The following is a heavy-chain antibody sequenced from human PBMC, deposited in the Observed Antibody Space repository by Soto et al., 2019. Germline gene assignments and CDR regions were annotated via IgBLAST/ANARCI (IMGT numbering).Heavy chain of an antibody. V-gene: IGHV5-10-1*01. D-gene: IGHD1-1*01. J-gene: IGHJ4*02. Sequence: LGESLKISCKGSGYKFTNYWLSWVRQTPGKGLEWMGRIDPSDSYINYSPSFRGHVTISIDESISTAHLQWSSLKASDTATYYCAKGTAETSYHYFDFCGQGTLVTVSS. CDR1: GYKFTNYW. CDR2: IDPSDSYI. CDR3: AKGTAETSYHYFDF.